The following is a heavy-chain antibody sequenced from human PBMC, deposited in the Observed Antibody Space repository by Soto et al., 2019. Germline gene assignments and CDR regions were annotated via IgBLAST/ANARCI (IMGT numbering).Heavy chain of an antibody. J-gene: IGHJ4*02. Sequence: SLRLSCAAPGFTFSIYALHWVRQAPGKGLEWVAVMSPNGNNQYYADSVKGRFTISRDTSKSTLYLQMTSLRPDDTAVYYCETGSKLYYETSRYWGPGTRVTVSS. CDR2: MSPNGNNQ. V-gene: IGHV3-30-3*01. CDR3: ETGSKLYYETSRY. D-gene: IGHD2-8*01. CDR1: GFTFSIYA.